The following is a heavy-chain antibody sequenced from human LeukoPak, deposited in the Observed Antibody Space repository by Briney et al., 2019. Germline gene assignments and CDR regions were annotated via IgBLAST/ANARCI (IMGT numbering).Heavy chain of an antibody. CDR3: ARTQGRYCTSTSCTFWWFDP. D-gene: IGHD2-2*01. CDR1: GGSISSSGYY. Sequence: SETLSLTCTVSGGSISSSGYYWGWIRQPPGKGLEWIGSIYYSGSTYYNPSLKSRVTISVDTSKNQFSLKLSSVTAADTAVYYCARTQGRYCTSTSCTFWWFDPWGQGTLVTVSS. V-gene: IGHV4-39*07. J-gene: IGHJ5*02. CDR2: IYYSGST.